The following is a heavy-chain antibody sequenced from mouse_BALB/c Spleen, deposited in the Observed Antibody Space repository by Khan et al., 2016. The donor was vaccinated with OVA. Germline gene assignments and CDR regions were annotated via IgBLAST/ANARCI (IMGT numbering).Heavy chain of an antibody. V-gene: IGHV3-2*02. Sequence: VQLKESGPGLAKPSQSLSLTCTVTGYSITSDSAWNWIRQFPENKLGWMDFISYSGNTNYNPTLKSKISFTRDTSTNQFFLQLTSVTTEDTATDYCARICGGYFDYWGQGTMLTVSS. CDR1: GYSITSDSA. CDR3: ARICGGYFDY. CDR2: ISYSGNT. J-gene: IGHJ2*01.